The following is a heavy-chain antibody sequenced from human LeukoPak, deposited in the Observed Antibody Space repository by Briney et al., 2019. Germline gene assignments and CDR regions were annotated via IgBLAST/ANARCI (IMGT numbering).Heavy chain of an antibody. CDR1: GCTFTSYD. J-gene: IGHJ6*02. V-gene: IGHV1-8*01. D-gene: IGHD2-8*01. CDR2: MNPNSGNT. CDR3: ARGLGVYYGMDV. Sequence: ASVKVSCKASGCTFTSYDINWVRQATGQGLEWMGWMNPNSGNTGYAQKFQGRVTMTRNTSISTAYMELSSLRSEDTAVYYCARGLGVYYGMDVWGQGTTVTVSS.